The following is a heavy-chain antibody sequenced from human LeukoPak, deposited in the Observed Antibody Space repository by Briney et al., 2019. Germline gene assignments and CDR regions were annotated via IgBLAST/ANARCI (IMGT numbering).Heavy chain of an antibody. Sequence: GGSLRLSCAASGFTRSTYTMNWVRQAPGKGLQWFSYISSSSTTIYYADPVKGRFTISRDNAKNSLYLQMNSLRDEDTAVYYCAREYSSSSGRAFDIWGQGTMVTVSS. V-gene: IGHV3-48*02. CDR3: AREYSSSSGRAFDI. D-gene: IGHD6-6*01. J-gene: IGHJ3*02. CDR1: GFTRSTYT. CDR2: ISSSSTTI.